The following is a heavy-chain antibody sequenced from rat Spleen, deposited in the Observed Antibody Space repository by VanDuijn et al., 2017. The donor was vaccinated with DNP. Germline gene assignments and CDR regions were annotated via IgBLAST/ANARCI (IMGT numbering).Heavy chain of an antibody. J-gene: IGHJ2*01. V-gene: IGHV1-43*01. Sequence: QVQLQQSGAELTKPGSSVKISCKASGYTFTSFYIGWIKQTTAQGLEYIGYINAGSGGTNYNEKFKGKATLTVDRSSSTAFMHLSSLTPGDSAVYYCARWNDGLDYWGKGIMVTVSS. CDR1: GYTFTSFY. CDR2: INAGSGGT. D-gene: IGHD1-12*02. CDR3: ARWNDGLDY.